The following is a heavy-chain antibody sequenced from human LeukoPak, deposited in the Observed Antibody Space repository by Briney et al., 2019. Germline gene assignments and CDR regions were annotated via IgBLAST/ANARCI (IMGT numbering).Heavy chain of an antibody. CDR2: IYYSGST. CDR1: GGSISSSSYY. D-gene: IGHD3-10*01. CDR3: ASSHMVRGVHDAFDI. V-gene: IGHV4-39*01. J-gene: IGHJ3*02. Sequence: PSETLSLTCTVSGGSISSSSYYWGWIRQPPGKGLEWIGSIYYSGSTYYNPSLKSRVTISVDTSKNQFSLKLSSVTAADTAVYYCASSHMVRGVHDAFDIWGQGTMVTVSS.